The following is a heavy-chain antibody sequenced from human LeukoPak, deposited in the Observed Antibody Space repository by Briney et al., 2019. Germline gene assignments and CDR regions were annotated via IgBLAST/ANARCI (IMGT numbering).Heavy chain of an antibody. CDR2: ICGSGDST. CDR1: GFKFRSFA. J-gene: IGHJ4*02. D-gene: IGHD1-26*01. Sequence: GGSLRLSCAASGFKFRSFAVTWVRQAPGKGLEWVSVICGSGDSTYYADSVKGRFTISRDNSKNTLYLQMNSLRAEDTAVHYCAKDFIAISEWEPLGYWGQGTLVTVSS. V-gene: IGHV3-23*01. CDR3: AKDFIAISEWEPLGY.